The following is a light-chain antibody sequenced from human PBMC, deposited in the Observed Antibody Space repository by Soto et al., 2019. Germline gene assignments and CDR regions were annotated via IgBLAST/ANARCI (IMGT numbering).Light chain of an antibody. CDR3: MQGTQLPPT. Sequence: DVVLTQSPLSLPVTLGQPASISCSSSQRLVFSDGNTYLNWFQQRPGQSPRRLIYKISNRASEVPDRFSGSVSGADFTLNISRVEAEDVGTYYCMQGTQLPPTFGGGTKVEIK. CDR1: QRLVFSDGNTY. V-gene: IGKV2-30*01. J-gene: IGKJ4*01. CDR2: KIS.